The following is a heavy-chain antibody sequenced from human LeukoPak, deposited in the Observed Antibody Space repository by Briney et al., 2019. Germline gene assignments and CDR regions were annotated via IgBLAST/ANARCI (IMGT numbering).Heavy chain of an antibody. J-gene: IGHJ3*02. Sequence: GESLRISCKGSGYSFTSYWISWVRQMPGKGLEWMGRIDPSDSYTNYSPSFQGHVTISADKSISTAYLQRSSLKASDTAMYYCASPLFGEFGAFDIWGQGTMVTVSS. D-gene: IGHD3-10*01. CDR3: ASPLFGEFGAFDI. CDR1: GYSFTSYW. CDR2: IDPSDSYT. V-gene: IGHV5-10-1*01.